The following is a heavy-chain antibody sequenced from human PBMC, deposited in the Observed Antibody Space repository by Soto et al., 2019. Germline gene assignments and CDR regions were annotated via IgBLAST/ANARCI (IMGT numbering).Heavy chain of an antibody. J-gene: IGHJ5*02. V-gene: IGHV1-69*13. D-gene: IGHD2-2*01. Sequence: ASVKVSCKASGGTFSSYAISWVRQAPGQGLEWMGGIIPIFGTANYAQKFQGRVTITADESTSTAYMELSSLRSEDTAVYYCARALVVVPAAMELSWFDPWGQGTLVTVSS. CDR2: IIPIFGTA. CDR3: ARALVVVPAAMELSWFDP. CDR1: GGTFSSYA.